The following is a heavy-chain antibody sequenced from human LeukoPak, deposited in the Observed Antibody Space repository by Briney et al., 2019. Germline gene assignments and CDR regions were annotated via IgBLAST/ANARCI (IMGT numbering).Heavy chain of an antibody. CDR2: IRSSDKTI. CDR3: AREMVYCGGDCYDY. J-gene: IGHJ4*02. D-gene: IGHD2-21*01. Sequence: SLRLSCAGSGFTLSIYEMNWVRHAPGRGREWVSYIRSSDKTIYYADSVRGRFTISRDNAKNSLYLQMNSLRAEDTAVYYCAREMVYCGGDCYDYWGQGTLVTVSS. CDR1: GFTLSIYE. V-gene: IGHV3-48*03.